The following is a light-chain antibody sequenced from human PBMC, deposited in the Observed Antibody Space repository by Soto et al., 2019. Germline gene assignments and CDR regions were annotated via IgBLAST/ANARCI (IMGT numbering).Light chain of an antibody. CDR2: AAS. CDR3: QQYADEYT. V-gene: IGKV1-33*01. Sequence: DIPMTQSPSSLSASVGDTVTITCQASQDITNYLNWYQQKPGKAPKLLIYAASNLEPGIPSRFSGSGSETNFTFTISSLQPEYIATYYCQQYADEYTFGQATKLDLK. J-gene: IGKJ2*01. CDR1: QDITNY.